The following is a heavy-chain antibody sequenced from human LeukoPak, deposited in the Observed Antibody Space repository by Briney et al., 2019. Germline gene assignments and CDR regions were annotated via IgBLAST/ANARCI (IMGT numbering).Heavy chain of an antibody. CDR2: ISYDGSNK. J-gene: IGHJ6*03. CDR1: GFTFSSYA. V-gene: IGHV3-30*04. CDR3: AKIRLDYYDSSDYYYMDV. Sequence: GGSLRLSCAASGFTFSSYAMHWVRQAPGKGLEWVAVISYDGSNKYYADSVKGRFTISRDNSKNTLYLQMNSLRAEDTAVYYCAKIRLDYYDSSDYYYMDVWGKGTTVTISS. D-gene: IGHD3-22*01.